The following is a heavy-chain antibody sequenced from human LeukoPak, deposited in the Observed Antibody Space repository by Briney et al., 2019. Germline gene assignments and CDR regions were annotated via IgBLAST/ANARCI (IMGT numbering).Heavy chain of an antibody. D-gene: IGHD3-3*01. CDR2: IKQDGSEK. Sequence: GGSLRLSCAASGFTFSSFWMHWVRQAPGKGLEWVANIKQDGSEKYYVDSVKGRFTVSRDNAKNSLYLQMNSLRAEDTAVYYCARVRFLEWLLDYWGQGTLVTVSS. CDR1: GFTFSSFW. V-gene: IGHV3-7*01. J-gene: IGHJ4*02. CDR3: ARVRFLEWLLDY.